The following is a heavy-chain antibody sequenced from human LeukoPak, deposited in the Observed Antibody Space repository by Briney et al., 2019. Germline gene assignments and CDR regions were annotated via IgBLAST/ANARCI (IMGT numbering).Heavy chain of an antibody. Sequence: GGSLRLSCTASGFTVRTHSMSWVRQAPGKGLEWVSVIYSGGSTYYADSVNGRFTISRDSSKNTLFLQMNSLRAEDTPLYYCASAREFCGSAGSYDSFQYWARGTRVPVSS. D-gene: IGHD2-2*01. J-gene: IGHJ1*01. CDR2: IYSGGST. CDR3: ASAREFCGSAGSYDSFQY. CDR1: GFTVRTHS. V-gene: IGHV3-53*01.